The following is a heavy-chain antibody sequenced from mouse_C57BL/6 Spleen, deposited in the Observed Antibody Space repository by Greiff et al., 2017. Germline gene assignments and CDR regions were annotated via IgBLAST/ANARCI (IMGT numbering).Heavy chain of an antibody. D-gene: IGHD2-12*01. V-gene: IGHV1-15*01. CDR1: GYTFTDYE. J-gene: IGHJ2*01. Sequence: VQLQQSGAELVRPGASVTLSCKASGYTFTDYEMHWVKQTPVHGLEWIGAIDPETGGTAYNQKFKGKVILTADKSSSTAYMELRSLTSEDSAVYYCTRYDGFDYWGQGTTLTVSS. CDR3: TRYDGFDY. CDR2: IDPETGGT.